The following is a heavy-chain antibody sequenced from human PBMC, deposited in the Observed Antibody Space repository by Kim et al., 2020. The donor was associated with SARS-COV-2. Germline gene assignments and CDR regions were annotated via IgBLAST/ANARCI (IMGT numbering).Heavy chain of an antibody. J-gene: IGHJ4*02. CDR1: GGTFNKYA. V-gene: IGHV1-69*13. Sequence: SVKVSCKASGGTFNKYAINWVRQAPGQGLVWMGQIIPIFGTTRYAQTFEGRLTITADASMTTAYLELSSLKTDDTAGYYCARGSIATMTTEGRLENWGQGVLVTVSS. CDR2: IIPIFGTT. D-gene: IGHD3-10*01. CDR3: ARGSIATMTTEGRLEN.